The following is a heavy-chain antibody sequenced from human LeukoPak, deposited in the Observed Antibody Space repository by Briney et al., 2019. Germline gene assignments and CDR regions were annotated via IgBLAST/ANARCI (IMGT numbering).Heavy chain of an antibody. D-gene: IGHD3-22*01. V-gene: IGHV4-34*01. J-gene: IGHJ4*02. CDR1: GGSFSGYY. CDR3: ARFGYYYDSSGYYSYYFDY. Sequence: SETLSLTCAVYGGSFSGYYWSWIRQPPGKGLEWIGEINHSGSTNYNPSLKSRVTISVDTSKNQFSLKLSSVTAADTAVYYCARFGYYYDSSGYYSYYFDYWGQGTLVTVSS. CDR2: INHSGST.